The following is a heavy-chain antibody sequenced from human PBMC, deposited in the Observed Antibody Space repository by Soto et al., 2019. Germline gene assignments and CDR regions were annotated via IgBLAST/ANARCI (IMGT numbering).Heavy chain of an antibody. D-gene: IGHD1-26*01. Sequence: QITLKESGPALVKPTQTLTLTCTLSGFSLSPRGVGVGWFRQPPGEALEWLALIYWDDDKRYSPSLKSRPTNTKDTSKNQVVLTMTIMEPVDTATYYWAHLIIRGASFDYWGQGTLVTVAS. J-gene: IGHJ4*02. CDR2: IYWDDDK. CDR3: AHLIIRGASFDY. V-gene: IGHV2-5*02. CDR1: GFSLSPRGVG.